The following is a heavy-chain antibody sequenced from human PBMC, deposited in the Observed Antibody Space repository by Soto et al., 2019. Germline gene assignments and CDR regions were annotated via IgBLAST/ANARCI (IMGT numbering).Heavy chain of an antibody. Sequence: GGSLRLSCAASGFTFSSYGMHWVRQAPGKGLEWVAVISYDGSNKYYADSVKGRFTISRDNSKNTLYLQMNSLRAEDTAVYYCAKDFEEQWLAPDYWGQGTLVTVSS. J-gene: IGHJ4*02. CDR1: GFTFSSYG. D-gene: IGHD6-19*01. CDR2: ISYDGSNK. CDR3: AKDFEEQWLAPDY. V-gene: IGHV3-30*18.